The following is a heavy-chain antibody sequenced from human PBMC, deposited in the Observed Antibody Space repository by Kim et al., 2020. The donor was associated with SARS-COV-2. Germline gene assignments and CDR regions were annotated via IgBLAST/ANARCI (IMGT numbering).Heavy chain of an antibody. J-gene: IGHJ4*02. CDR1: GGSISSYY. V-gene: IGHV4-59*01. CDR3: ARAEVGDYVTFDY. D-gene: IGHD4-17*01. Sequence: SETLSLTCTVSGGSISSYYWSWIRQPPGKGLEWIGYIYYSVSTNYNPSLKSRVTISVDTSKNQFSLKLSSVTAADTAVYYCARAEVGDYVTFDYWGQGTL. CDR2: IYYSVST.